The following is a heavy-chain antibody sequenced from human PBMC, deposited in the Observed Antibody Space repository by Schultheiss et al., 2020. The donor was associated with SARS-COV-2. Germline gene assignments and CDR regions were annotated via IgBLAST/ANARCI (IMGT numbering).Heavy chain of an antibody. Sequence: SETLSLTCAVSGGSISSGGYSWSWIRQPAGKGLEWIGRIYTSGSTNYNPSLKSRVTISVDTSKNQFSLKLSSVTAADTAVYYCARRSGYYPLYYYYGMDVWGQGTTVTVSS. J-gene: IGHJ6*02. V-gene: IGHV4-61*02. CDR3: ARRSGYYPLYYYYGMDV. D-gene: IGHD3-3*01. CDR2: IYTSGST. CDR1: GGSISSGGYS.